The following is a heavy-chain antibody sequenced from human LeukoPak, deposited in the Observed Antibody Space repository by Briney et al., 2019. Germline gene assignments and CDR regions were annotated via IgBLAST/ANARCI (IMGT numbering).Heavy chain of an antibody. CDR1: GGTFSSYA. V-gene: IGHV1-69*01. Sequence: SVKVSCKASGGTFSSYAISWVRQAPGQGLEWMGGIIPIFGTANYAQKFQGRVTITADESTSTAYVELSSLRSEDTAVYYCARARYYYDSSGYYSDRYYFDYWGQGTLVTVSS. J-gene: IGHJ4*02. CDR3: ARARYYYDSSGYYSDRYYFDY. CDR2: IIPIFGTA. D-gene: IGHD3-22*01.